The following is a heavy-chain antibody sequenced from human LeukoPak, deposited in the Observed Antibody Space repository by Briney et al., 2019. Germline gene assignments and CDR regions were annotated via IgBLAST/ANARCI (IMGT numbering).Heavy chain of an antibody. J-gene: IGHJ3*02. Sequence: ASVKVSCKASGYTFTNYYIHWVRQAPGQNFEWMGIINPSAGSTNFAQKFRGRITMTSDTSASTVHMELSSLRSDDTAVYYCARVVRRRDAFDIWGQGTMVTVSS. CDR1: GYTFTNYY. V-gene: IGHV1-46*01. CDR2: INPSAGST. CDR3: ARVVRRRDAFDI.